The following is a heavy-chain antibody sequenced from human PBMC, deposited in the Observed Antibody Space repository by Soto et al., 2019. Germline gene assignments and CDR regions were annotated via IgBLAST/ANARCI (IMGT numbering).Heavy chain of an antibody. CDR1: GFTFDDYA. J-gene: IGHJ4*02. CDR2: ISWNSGSI. D-gene: IGHD5-18*01. Sequence: EVQLVESGGGLVQPGRSLRLSCAASGFTFDDYAMHWVRQAPRKGLEWVSGISWNSGSIGYADSVKGRFTISRDNAKNSLYLQMNSLRAEDTALYYCAKDIGATAYYFDYWGQGTLVTVSS. CDR3: AKDIGATAYYFDY. V-gene: IGHV3-9*01.